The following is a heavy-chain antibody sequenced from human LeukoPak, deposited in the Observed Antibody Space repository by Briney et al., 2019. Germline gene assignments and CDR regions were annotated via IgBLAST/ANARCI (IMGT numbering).Heavy chain of an antibody. V-gene: IGHV4-61*02. J-gene: IGHJ4*02. D-gene: IGHD1-26*01. CDR1: GGSISSGSYY. CDR2: IYTSGST. CDR3: ARESPPIVGAAPFDY. Sequence: SETLSLTCTVSGGSISSGSYYWSWIRQPAGKGLEWIGRIYTSGSTNYNPSLKSRVTISVDTSENQFSLKLSSVTAADTAVYYCARESPPIVGAAPFDYWGQGTLVTVSS.